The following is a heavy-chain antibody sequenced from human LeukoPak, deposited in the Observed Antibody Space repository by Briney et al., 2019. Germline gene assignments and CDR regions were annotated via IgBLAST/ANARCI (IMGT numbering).Heavy chain of an antibody. V-gene: IGHV3-30*02. J-gene: IGHJ4*02. CDR3: AKDRDSSGYYLLY. Sequence: GGSLRLSCAASGFTFSSYGMHWVRQAPGKGLEWVAFIRYDGSNKYYADSVKGRFTISRDNSKNTLYLQMNSLRAEDTAVYYCAKDRDSSGYYLLYWGQGTLVTVSS. D-gene: IGHD3-22*01. CDR2: IRYDGSNK. CDR1: GFTFSSYG.